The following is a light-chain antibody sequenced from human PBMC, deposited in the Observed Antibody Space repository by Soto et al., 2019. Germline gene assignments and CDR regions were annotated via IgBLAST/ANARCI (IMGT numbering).Light chain of an antibody. CDR2: DAS. J-gene: IGKJ1*01. CDR1: QSISSW. V-gene: IGKV1-5*01. Sequence: DIKMTQSPSTLSASVGDRVTITCRASQSISSWLAWYQQKPGKAPKLLIYDASSLESGVPSRFSGSGSVTEFTLTIRSLQPDDFATYYCQQYNSYPWTFGQGTKVEIK. CDR3: QQYNSYPWT.